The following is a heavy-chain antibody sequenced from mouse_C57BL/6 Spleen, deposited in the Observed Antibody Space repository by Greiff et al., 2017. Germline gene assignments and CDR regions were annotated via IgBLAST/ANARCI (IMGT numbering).Heavy chain of an antibody. J-gene: IGHJ2*01. D-gene: IGHD1-1*01. CDR1: GYTFTSYG. Sequence: QVQLQQSGAELARPGASVKLSCKASGYTFTSYGISWVKQRTGQSLEWIGEIYPRSGHNYYNEKFKGKATLTADKSSSTAYMELRSLTSEDSAVYFCARKRNYGSEAPFFDYWGQGTTLTVSS. V-gene: IGHV1-81*01. CDR2: IYPRSGHN. CDR3: ARKRNYGSEAPFFDY.